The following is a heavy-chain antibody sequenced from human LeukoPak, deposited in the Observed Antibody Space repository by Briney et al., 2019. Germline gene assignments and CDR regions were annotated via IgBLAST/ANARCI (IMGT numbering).Heavy chain of an antibody. D-gene: IGHD3-16*02. CDR3: ARSAPYDYVWGSYRPFDY. V-gene: IGHV4-59*01. Sequence: SETLSLTCTVSGGSISSYYRSWIRQPPGKGLEWIGYIYYSGSTNYNPSLKSRVTISVDTSKNQFSLKLSSVTAADTAVYYCARSAPYDYVWGSYRPFDYWGQGTLVTVSS. CDR1: GGSISSYY. CDR2: IYYSGST. J-gene: IGHJ4*02.